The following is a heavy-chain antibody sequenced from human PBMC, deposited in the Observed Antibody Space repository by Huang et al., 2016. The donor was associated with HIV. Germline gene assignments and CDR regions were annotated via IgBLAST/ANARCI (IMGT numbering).Heavy chain of an antibody. CDR1: GFTFSGYG. D-gene: IGHD1-1*01. CDR2: RTCDGKNK. J-gene: IGHJ4*02. Sequence: QVHLVESGGGVVQPGRSLRLSCAASGFTFSGYGMHWVRQAAGKWLEWVAVRTCDGKNKYYADTVRGRFTVSRDNSQNTVSLQMNTLRAEDTAVYYCAKDNDLYYFDYWGQGTLVTVSS. V-gene: IGHV3-30*18. CDR3: AKDNDLYYFDY.